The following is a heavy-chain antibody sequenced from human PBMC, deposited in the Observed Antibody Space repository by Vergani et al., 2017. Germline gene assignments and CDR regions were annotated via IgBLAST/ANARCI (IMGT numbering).Heavy chain of an antibody. V-gene: IGHV1-69*01. D-gene: IGHD2-2*01. CDR2: IIPIFGTA. J-gene: IGHJ5*02. Sequence: QVQLVPSGAEVKKPGSSVKVSCKASGGTFSSYAISWVRQAPGQGLEWMGGIIPIFGTANYAQKFQGRVTITADESTSTAYMELSSLRSEDTAVYYCASRYCSSTSCLISGWFDPWGQGTLVTVSS. CDR3: ASRYCSSTSCLISGWFDP. CDR1: GGTFSSYA.